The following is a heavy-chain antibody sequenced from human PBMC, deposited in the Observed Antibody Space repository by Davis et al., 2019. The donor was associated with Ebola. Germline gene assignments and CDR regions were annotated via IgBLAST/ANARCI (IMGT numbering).Heavy chain of an antibody. J-gene: IGHJ6*02. CDR2: INAGNSNT. CDR1: GYTFTSYD. CDR3: ARAGRPAVATIWGDYYYYGMDV. D-gene: IGHD5-12*01. Sequence: ASVKVSCKASGYTFTSYDINWVRQATGQRLEWMGWINAGNSNTKYSQKFQGRVTITADESTSTAYMELSSLRSEDTAVYYCARAGRPAVATIWGDYYYYGMDVWGQGTTVTVSS. V-gene: IGHV1-3*01.